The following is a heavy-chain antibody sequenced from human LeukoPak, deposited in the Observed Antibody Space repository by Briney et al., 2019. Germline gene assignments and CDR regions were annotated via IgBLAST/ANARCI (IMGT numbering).Heavy chain of an antibody. Sequence: ASVKVSCKASGYTFTGYYMHWVRQAPGQGLEWMGRINPNSGGTNYAQKFQGRVTMTRDTSIGTAYMELSRLRSDDTAVYYCARRIAAAGTWWFDPWGQGTLVTVSS. CDR2: INPNSGGT. CDR3: ARRIAAAGTWWFDP. V-gene: IGHV1-2*06. D-gene: IGHD6-13*01. CDR1: GYTFTGYY. J-gene: IGHJ5*02.